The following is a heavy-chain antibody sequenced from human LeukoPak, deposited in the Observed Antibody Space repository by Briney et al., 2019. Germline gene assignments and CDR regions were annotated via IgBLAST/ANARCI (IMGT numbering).Heavy chain of an antibody. CDR2: INPSGGSA. D-gene: IGHD6-13*01. V-gene: IGHV1-46*01. CDR1: GYTFTTYY. Sequence: ASVKVSCKASGYTFTTYYIHWARQAPGQGLEWMGIINPSGGSATYAQKFQGRVTMTSDTSTSTVYMELGSLRSEDTAVFYCARDRAPVAAAGGRSYGVDVWGQGTTVTVSS. CDR3: ARDRAPVAAAGGRSYGVDV. J-gene: IGHJ6*02.